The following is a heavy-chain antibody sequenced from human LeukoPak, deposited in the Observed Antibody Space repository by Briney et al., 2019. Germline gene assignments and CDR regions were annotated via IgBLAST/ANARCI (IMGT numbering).Heavy chain of an antibody. CDR3: AREGSSHDAFDI. V-gene: IGHV3-30*03. CDR2: ISYDGSLI. CDR1: GFSFSYFG. Sequence: PGGSLRLSCAASGFSFSYFGMHWVRQAPGKGLEWVAIISYDGSLIYYADSMKGRFTISRDNSKNTLYLQMNSLRADDTALYYCAREGSSHDAFDIWGQGTVVTVSS. J-gene: IGHJ3*02. D-gene: IGHD3-10*01.